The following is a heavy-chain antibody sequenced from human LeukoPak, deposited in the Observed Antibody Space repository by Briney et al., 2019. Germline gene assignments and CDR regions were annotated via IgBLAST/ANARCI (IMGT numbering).Heavy chain of an antibody. J-gene: IGHJ4*02. CDR1: GGSFSGYF. CDR3: AKSGERRRPYYFDY. Sequence: SETLSLTCAVSGGSFSGYFWSWIRQPPGKGLEWIGEINQSGSANYNPSLKSRVSISVDTSKNQFSLKLSSVTAADTAVYYCAKSGERRRPYYFDYWGQGTLVTVSS. CDR2: INQSGSA. V-gene: IGHV4-34*01. D-gene: IGHD3-10*01.